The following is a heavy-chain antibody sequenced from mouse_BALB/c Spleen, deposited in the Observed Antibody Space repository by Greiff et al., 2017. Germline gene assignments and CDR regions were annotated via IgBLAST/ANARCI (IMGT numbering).Heavy chain of an antibody. CDR2: ISSGGST. D-gene: IGHD2-3*01. J-gene: IGHJ2*01. CDR3: ARGGDGDSNFDY. Sequence: EVKLVESGGGLVKPGGSLKLSCAASGFTFSSYAMSWVRQTPEKRLEWVASISSGGSTYYPDSVKGRFTISRDNARNILYLQMSSLRSEDTAMYYCARGGDGDSNFDYWGQGTTLTVSS. CDR1: GFTFSSYA. V-gene: IGHV5-6-5*01.